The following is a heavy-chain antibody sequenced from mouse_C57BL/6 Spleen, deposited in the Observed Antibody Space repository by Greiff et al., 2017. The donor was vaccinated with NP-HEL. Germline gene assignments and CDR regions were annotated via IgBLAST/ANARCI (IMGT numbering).Heavy chain of an antibody. CDR1: GYSFTDYN. Sequence: VQLQQSGPELVKPGASVKISCKASGYSFTDYNMNWVKQSNGKSLEWIGVINPNYGTTSYNQKFKGKATLTVDQSSSTAYMQLNSLTSEDSAVYYCGRVGSSCYSYYFDYWGQGTTLTVSS. J-gene: IGHJ2*01. V-gene: IGHV1-39*01. D-gene: IGHD3-2*02. CDR2: INPNYGTT. CDR3: GRVGSSCYSYYFDY.